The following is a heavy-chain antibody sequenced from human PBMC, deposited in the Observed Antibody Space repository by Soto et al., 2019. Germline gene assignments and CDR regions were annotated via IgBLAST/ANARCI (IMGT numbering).Heavy chain of an antibody. J-gene: IGHJ4*02. Sequence: SETLSLTCTVSGGSISSYYWSWIRQPPGKGLEWIGYIYYSGSTNYNPSLKSRVTISVDTSKNQFSLKLSSVTAADTAVYYCARHPPSLVVGYYFDYWGQGTLVTVSS. CDR3: ARHPPSLVVGYYFDY. V-gene: IGHV4-59*08. CDR2: IYYSGST. CDR1: GGSISSYY. D-gene: IGHD2-15*01.